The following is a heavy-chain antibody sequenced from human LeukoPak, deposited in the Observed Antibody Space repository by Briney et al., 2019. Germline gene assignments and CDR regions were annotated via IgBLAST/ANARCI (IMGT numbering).Heavy chain of an antibody. CDR1: GFTFNSYA. CDR3: AKRGSSGWYGLYNWFDP. V-gene: IGHV3-23*01. CDR2: ISGSGGST. D-gene: IGHD6-19*01. Sequence: GGSLRLSCAASGFTFNSYAMSWVRQAPGKGLEWVSAISGSGGSTYYADSVKGRFTISRDNSKNTLYLQMNSLRAEGTAVYYCAKRGSSGWYGLYNWFDPWGQGTLVTVSS. J-gene: IGHJ5*02.